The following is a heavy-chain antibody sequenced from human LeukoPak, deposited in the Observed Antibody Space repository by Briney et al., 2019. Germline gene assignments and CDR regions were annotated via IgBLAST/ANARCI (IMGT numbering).Heavy chain of an antibody. CDR1: RFTFSSYA. CDR2: IKSKTDGGTT. V-gene: IGHV3-15*01. Sequence: GGSLRLSCSASRFTFSSYAMHWVRQAPGKGLEWVGRIKSKTDGGTTDSAAPVKGRFTLSRDDSRNTLYLQMNSLKTEDTAVYYCTTSSGWYENFQHWGQGTLVTVSS. J-gene: IGHJ1*01. D-gene: IGHD6-19*01. CDR3: TTSSGWYENFQH.